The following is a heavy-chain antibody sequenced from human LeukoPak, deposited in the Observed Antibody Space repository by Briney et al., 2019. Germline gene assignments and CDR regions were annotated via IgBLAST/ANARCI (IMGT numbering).Heavy chain of an antibody. Sequence: GGSLRLLCAASGFTLKIYGMHWVREVRGEGRVGVSRINSDGSGTRYGDSVKGRFTISTDNAKNTLYVQMKSLRAEDTAVYYCSTGSGHAFDIWGRGTMVTVSS. CDR3: STGSGHAFDI. CDR1: GFTLKIYG. D-gene: IGHD3-10*01. V-gene: IGHV3-74*01. CDR2: INSDGSGT. J-gene: IGHJ3*02.